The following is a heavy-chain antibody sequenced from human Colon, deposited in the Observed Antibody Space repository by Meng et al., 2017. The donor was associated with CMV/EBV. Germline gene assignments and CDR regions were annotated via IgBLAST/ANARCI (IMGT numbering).Heavy chain of an antibody. Sequence: GESLKISCKGSGYSFSSYWIGWVRQMPGKGLEWMGIIYPGDSDTRYSPSIQGQLTISADKSISTAYLQWSSLKASDTAMYYCARRIAARPWGAFDIWGQGTMVTVSS. CDR3: ARRIAARPWGAFDI. CDR1: GYSFSSYW. D-gene: IGHD6-6*01. CDR2: IYPGDSDT. J-gene: IGHJ3*02. V-gene: IGHV5-51*01.